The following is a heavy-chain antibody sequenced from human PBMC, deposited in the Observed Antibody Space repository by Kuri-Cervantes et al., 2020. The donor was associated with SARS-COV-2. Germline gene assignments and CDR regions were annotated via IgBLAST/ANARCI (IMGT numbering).Heavy chain of an antibody. CDR1: GYTFTSYG. V-gene: IGHV1-18*01. Sequence: ASVKVSCKASGYTFTSYGISWVRQAPGQGLEWMGWISAYNGNTNYAQKLQGRVTMTRDTSTSTVCMELSSLRSEDTAVYYCARVGSSGYFELDYWGQGTLVTVSS. CDR2: ISAYNGNT. D-gene: IGHD3-22*01. J-gene: IGHJ4*02. CDR3: ARVGSSGYFELDY.